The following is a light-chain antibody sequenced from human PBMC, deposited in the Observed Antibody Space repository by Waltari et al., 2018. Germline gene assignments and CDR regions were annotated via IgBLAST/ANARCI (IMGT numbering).Light chain of an antibody. V-gene: IGKV3-15*01. CDR1: ESISTN. Sequence: EIVMTQSPATLSVSPGERATVFCRASESISTNVAWYQQKPGQAPRLLIYGAFTRAPGVPLRFSAGGSGTEFTLSITGLQSEDFAIDFCQQYNNWPPVSFGQGTKVEIK. CDR3: QQYNNWPPVS. CDR2: GAF. J-gene: IGKJ2*03.